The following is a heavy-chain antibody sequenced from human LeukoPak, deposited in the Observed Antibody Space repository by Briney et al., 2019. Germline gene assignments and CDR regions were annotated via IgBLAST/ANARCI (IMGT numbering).Heavy chain of an antibody. V-gene: IGHV3-48*04. CDR3: ARCSSTSFDAFDI. CDR1: GFTFSSYG. J-gene: IGHJ3*02. CDR2: ISSSGSTI. D-gene: IGHD2-2*01. Sequence: PGGSLRLSCAASGFTFSSYGMHWVRQAPGKGLEWVSYISSSGSTIYYADSVKGRFTISRDNAKSSLYLQMNSLRAEDTAVYYCARCSSTSFDAFDIWGQGTMVTVSS.